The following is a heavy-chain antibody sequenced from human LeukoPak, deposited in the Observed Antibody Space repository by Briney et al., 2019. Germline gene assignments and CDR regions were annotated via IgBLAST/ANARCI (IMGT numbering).Heavy chain of an antibody. CDR3: AQFGPGMAVGDY. V-gene: IGHV3-23*01. J-gene: IGHJ4*02. CDR2: ISDSRTST. D-gene: IGHD2-8*01. CDR1: GFTFSSYA. Sequence: GGSLRLSCVASGFTFSSYAMSWVRQAPGKGLEWVSAISDSRTSTYYADSVKGRFTISRDNSKNTLYLQMNSLRAEDTAVYYCAQFGPGMAVGDYWGQGTLVTASS.